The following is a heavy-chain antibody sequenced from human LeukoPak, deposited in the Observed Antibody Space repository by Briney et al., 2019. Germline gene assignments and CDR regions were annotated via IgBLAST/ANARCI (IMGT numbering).Heavy chain of an antibody. J-gene: IGHJ6*03. V-gene: IGHV3-20*01. CDR1: GFTFDDYG. D-gene: IGHD1-26*01. CDR2: INWNAGST. Sequence: GGSLRLSCAVFGFTFDDYGMSWVRQTPGKGLEWVSSINWNAGSTDYADSVKGRFTISRDNAKNSLYLQMSSLRAEDTALYHCARAPGGSYSSLNYYYMDVWGKGTTVTVSS. CDR3: ARAPGGSYSSLNYYYMDV.